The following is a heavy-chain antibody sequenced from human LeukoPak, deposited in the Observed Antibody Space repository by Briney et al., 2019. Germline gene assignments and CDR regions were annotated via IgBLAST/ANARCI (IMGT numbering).Heavy chain of an antibody. CDR3: ARDPTLYYDYVWGSHFDY. V-gene: IGHV1-2*02. CDR2: INPNSGGT. J-gene: IGHJ4*02. Sequence: GASVKVSCKASGYTFTGYYIHWVRQAPGQGLEWMGWINPNSGGTNYAQKFQGRVTMTRDTSISTAYMELSRLRSDDPAVYYCARDPTLYYDYVWGSHFDYWGQGTLVTVSS. D-gene: IGHD3-16*01. CDR1: GYTFTGYY.